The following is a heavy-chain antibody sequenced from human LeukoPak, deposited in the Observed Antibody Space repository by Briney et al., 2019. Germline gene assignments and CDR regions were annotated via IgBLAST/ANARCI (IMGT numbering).Heavy chain of an antibody. J-gene: IGHJ4*02. D-gene: IGHD3-3*01. V-gene: IGHV1-18*01. Sequence: ASVKVSCKASGYSFTTYGISWVRQAPGQGLEWMGWINTYSGDTIYTHQLQGRLTMTTDTSTSTVYMDLRSLQSDDTALYYCARDFCSGEGCYHALGHWGQGALVTVSS. CDR1: GYSFTTYG. CDR2: INTYSGDT. CDR3: ARDFCSGEGCYHALGH.